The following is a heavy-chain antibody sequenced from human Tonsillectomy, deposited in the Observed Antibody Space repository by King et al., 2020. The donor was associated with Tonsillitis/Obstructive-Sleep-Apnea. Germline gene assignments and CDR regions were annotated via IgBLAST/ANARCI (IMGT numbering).Heavy chain of an antibody. J-gene: IGHJ6*02. CDR3: ARATRVGMDV. CDR2: ISTHNGNT. Sequence: QLVQSGPEVKNPGASVRVSCEASGYTFTDYGISWVRQAPGQGLEWLGWISTHNGNTNYTQELQGRLTMTINTSTSTAYMELRNLRSDDTAIYYCARATRVGMDVWAQGTPVPVSS. V-gene: IGHV1-18*01. CDR1: GYTFTDYG.